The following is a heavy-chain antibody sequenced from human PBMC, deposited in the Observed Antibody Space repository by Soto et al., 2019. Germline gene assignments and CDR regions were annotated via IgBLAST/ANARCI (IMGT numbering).Heavy chain of an antibody. CDR2: IYYDGTT. J-gene: IGHJ5*02. Sequence: SETLSLTCTVSSGSISSTSYYWAWIRQPPGKGLEWIGYIYYDGTTHYSESLKSRVSISVDTSKNQFYLRLTSVTAADTAVYYCARVEGYLLNWFDPWGQGTLVT. CDR3: ARVEGYLLNWFDP. D-gene: IGHD6-13*01. V-gene: IGHV4-61*05. CDR1: SGSISSTSYY.